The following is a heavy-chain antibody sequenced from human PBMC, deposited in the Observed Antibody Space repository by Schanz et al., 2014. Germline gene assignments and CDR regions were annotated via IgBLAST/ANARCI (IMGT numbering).Heavy chain of an antibody. V-gene: IGHV3-30*04. CDR2: ISYDGSNK. Sequence: QVQLVESGGGVVQPGRSLRLSCAASGFTFSNFAIHWVRQAPGKGLEWVAVISYDGSNKYYADSVKGRFTISRDNAKNSLFLQMNSLSAEDTAVYYCAKVAPAATYLDSWGLGTLVTVSS. J-gene: IGHJ4*02. CDR1: GFTFSNFA. D-gene: IGHD2-2*01. CDR3: AKVAPAATYLDS.